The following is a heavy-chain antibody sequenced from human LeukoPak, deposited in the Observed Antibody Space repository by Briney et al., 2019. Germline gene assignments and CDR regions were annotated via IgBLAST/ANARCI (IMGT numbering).Heavy chain of an antibody. Sequence: GGSLRLSCAASGFTFSSYGMHWVRQAPGKGLEWVAVISYDGSNKYYADSVKGRFTISRDNSKNTLYLQMNSLRAEDTAVYYCAKLLLCWGQGTLVTVPS. V-gene: IGHV3-30*18. CDR3: AKLLLC. CDR2: ISYDGSNK. J-gene: IGHJ4*02. D-gene: IGHD2-21*01. CDR1: GFTFSSYG.